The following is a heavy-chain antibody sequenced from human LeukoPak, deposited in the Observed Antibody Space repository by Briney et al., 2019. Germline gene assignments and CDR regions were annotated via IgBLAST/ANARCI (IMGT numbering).Heavy chain of an antibody. D-gene: IGHD3-9*01. V-gene: IGHV3-9*01. CDR3: ARGIATGIDFFDP. CDR1: GVNFDDYA. Sequence: PGGSLRLSCAASGVNFDDYAMHWVRQSPGTGLEWVAGLNWDSRSMAYADSVRGRFTISRDNAKNSLYLQMHSLRAEDTAVYYCARGIATGIDFFDPWGQGTLVTVSS. CDR2: LNWDSRSM. J-gene: IGHJ5*02.